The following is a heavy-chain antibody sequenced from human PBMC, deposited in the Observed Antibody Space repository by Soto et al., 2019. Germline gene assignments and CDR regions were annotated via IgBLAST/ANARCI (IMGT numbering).Heavy chain of an antibody. CDR3: ARGGFDAYCGGDCYDFDY. CDR1: GYTLTSYD. Sequence: ASVKVSCKASGYTLTSYDINWVRQATGQGLEWMGWMNPNSGNTGYAQKYQGRVTMTRNTSISTAYMELSSLRSEDTAVFYFARGGFDAYCGGDCYDFDYWGQGTLVTVSS. J-gene: IGHJ4*02. V-gene: IGHV1-8*01. CDR2: MNPNSGNT. D-gene: IGHD2-21*01.